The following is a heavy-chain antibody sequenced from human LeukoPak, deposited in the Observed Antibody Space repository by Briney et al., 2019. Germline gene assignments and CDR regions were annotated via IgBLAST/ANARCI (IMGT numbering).Heavy chain of an antibody. CDR1: GYTFTSYG. D-gene: IGHD6-19*01. CDR3: ARSDSSGWSGYVMDV. V-gene: IGHV1-18*01. CDR2: ISAYNGNT. Sequence: ASVKVSCKASGYTFTSYGISWVRQAPGQGLEWMGWISAYNGNTNYAQKLQGRVTMTTDTSTSTAYMELRSLSSDDAAVYYCARSDSSGWSGYVMDVWGQETTVTVSS. J-gene: IGHJ6*01.